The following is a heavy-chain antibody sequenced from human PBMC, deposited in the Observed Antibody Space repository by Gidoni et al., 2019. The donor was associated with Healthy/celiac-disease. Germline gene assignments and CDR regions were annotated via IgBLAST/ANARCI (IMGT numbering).Heavy chain of an antibody. J-gene: IGHJ6*02. D-gene: IGHD3-22*01. Sequence: QVQLVQSGAEVKKPGSSVKVSCKASGGTFSSYAISWVRQAPGQGLEWMGGIIPIFGTANYAQKFQGRVTITADESTSTAYMELSSLRSEDTAVYYCARVDPTYYYDSSGAGYYYYGMDVWGQGTTVTVSS. CDR3: ARVDPTYYYDSSGAGYYYYGMDV. V-gene: IGHV1-69*01. CDR2: IIPIFGTA. CDR1: GGTFSSYA.